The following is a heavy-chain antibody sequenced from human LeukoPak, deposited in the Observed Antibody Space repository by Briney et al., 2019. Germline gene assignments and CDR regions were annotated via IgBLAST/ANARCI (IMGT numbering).Heavy chain of an antibody. CDR3: ARGGSYYDY. D-gene: IGHD3-16*01. CDR1: GFTFSSYG. V-gene: IGHV3-33*01. J-gene: IGHJ4*02. CDR2: VWYDGSKK. Sequence: GGSLRLSCAASGFTFSSYGMHWVRQAPGRGLEGVAIVWYDGSKKYYSDSVKGRFTISRDNSQNPLYLQMNSLRAEDTAVYYCARGGSYYDYWGQGTLVTVSS.